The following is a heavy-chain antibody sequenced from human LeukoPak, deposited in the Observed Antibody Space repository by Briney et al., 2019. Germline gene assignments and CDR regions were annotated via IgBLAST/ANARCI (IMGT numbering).Heavy chain of an antibody. D-gene: IGHD3-10*01. J-gene: IGHJ3*02. Sequence: SETLSLTCTVSGGSISSYYWSWIRQPPGKGLEWIGYIYYSGSTNYNPSLKSRVTISVDTSKNQFSLKLSSVTAADTAVYYCARWALYGSGSNDAFDIWGQGTMVTVSS. CDR3: ARWALYGSGSNDAFDI. CDR1: GGSISSYY. CDR2: IYYSGST. V-gene: IGHV4-59*12.